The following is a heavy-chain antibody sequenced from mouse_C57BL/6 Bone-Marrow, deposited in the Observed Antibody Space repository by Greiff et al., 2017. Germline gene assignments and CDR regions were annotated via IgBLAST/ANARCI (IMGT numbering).Heavy chain of an antibody. Sequence: EVQLQQSGAELVRPGASVKLSCTASGFNIKDDYMHWVKQRPEQGLEWIGWIDPENGDTEYASKFQGKATITADTSSNTAYLQLSSLTSEDTAVYYCTPITTVVATSYFDYWGQGTTLTVSS. CDR1: GFNIKDDY. CDR3: TPITTVVATSYFDY. CDR2: IDPENGDT. V-gene: IGHV14-4*01. J-gene: IGHJ2*01. D-gene: IGHD1-1*01.